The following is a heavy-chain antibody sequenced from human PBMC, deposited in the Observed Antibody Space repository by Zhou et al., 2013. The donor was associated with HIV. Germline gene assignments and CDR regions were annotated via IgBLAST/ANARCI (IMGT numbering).Heavy chain of an antibody. CDR2: ISAYNGNT. J-gene: IGHJ3*02. V-gene: IGHV1-18*01. CDR1: GYTFSSYG. Sequence: VQLVQSGAEVKKPGASVKASCKVSGYTFSSYGISWVRQAPGQGLEWMGWISAYNGNTNYAQNLQGRVTMTTDTSTRIAYMELRSLRSDDTAVYYCARLRRLLWFGEPNRGAFDIWGQGTMVTVSS. CDR3: ARLRRLLWFGEPNRGAFDI. D-gene: IGHD3-10*01.